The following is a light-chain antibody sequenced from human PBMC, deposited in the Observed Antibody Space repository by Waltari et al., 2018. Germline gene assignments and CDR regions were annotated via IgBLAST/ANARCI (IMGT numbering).Light chain of an antibody. Sequence: SYELTQPPSVSVSPGQTASITCSGDKLGDKYACWYQQKPGQSPVRVIYQDNKRPSGIPERFPGSNSGNTATLTISGTQAMDEADYYCQVWDSSTVVFGGGTKLTVL. V-gene: IGLV3-1*01. J-gene: IGLJ2*01. CDR2: QDN. CDR3: QVWDSSTVV. CDR1: KLGDKY.